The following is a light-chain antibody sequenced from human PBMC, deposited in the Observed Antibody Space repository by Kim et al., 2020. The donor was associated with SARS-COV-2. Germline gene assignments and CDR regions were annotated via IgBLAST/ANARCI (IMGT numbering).Light chain of an antibody. CDR1: QSVSSGY. Sequence: PGESANLSCRANQSVSSGYLGWYQQKIGQAPRLLIYGASSRATGIPDRFSGSGSCTGFSLTISRLEPEDFAVYYCNQYGISPQTFGQGTKVDIK. J-gene: IGKJ1*01. CDR3: NQYGISPQT. CDR2: GAS. V-gene: IGKV3-20*01.